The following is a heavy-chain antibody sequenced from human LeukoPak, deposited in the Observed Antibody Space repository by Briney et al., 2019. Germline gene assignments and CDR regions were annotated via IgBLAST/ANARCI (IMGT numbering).Heavy chain of an antibody. D-gene: IGHD3-22*01. CDR1: GGSISSYY. Sequence: SETLSLTCTVSGGSISSYYWSWIRQPPGKGLEWIGYSFHSGSTNYNPPLKSRVTISVDTSKNQFSLKLSSVTAADTAVYYCARRYYDSSGYYYFDYWGQGTLVTVSS. CDR3: ARRYYDSSGYYYFDY. J-gene: IGHJ4*02. V-gene: IGHV4-59*01. CDR2: SFHSGST.